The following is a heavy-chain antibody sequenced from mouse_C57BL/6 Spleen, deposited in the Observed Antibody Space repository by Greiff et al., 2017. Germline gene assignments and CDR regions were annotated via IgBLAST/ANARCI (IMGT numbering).Heavy chain of an antibody. V-gene: IGHV1-77*01. Sequence: QVQLQQSGAELVKPGASVKISCKASGYTFTDYYINWVKQRPGQGLAWIGKIGPGSGSTYYNEKFKGKATLTADKSSSTAYMQLSSLTSEDSAVYYCAVNWDVYFDYWGQGTTLTVSS. CDR1: GYTFTDYY. J-gene: IGHJ2*01. D-gene: IGHD4-1*01. CDR3: AVNWDVYFDY. CDR2: IGPGSGST.